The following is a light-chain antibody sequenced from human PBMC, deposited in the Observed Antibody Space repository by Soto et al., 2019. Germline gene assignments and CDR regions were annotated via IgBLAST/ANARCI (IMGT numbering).Light chain of an antibody. CDR1: QSISSW. CDR3: QQYNSFPLT. Sequence: DIQMSRSHSTLVASVGDRVTITCRASQSISSWLAWYQQKPGKAPKLLIYKASSLESGVPLSFSGSGSGTEVTLTISSLQPDDFATYYCQQYNSFPLTFGGGTKVEIK. CDR2: KAS. J-gene: IGKJ4*01. V-gene: IGKV1-5*03.